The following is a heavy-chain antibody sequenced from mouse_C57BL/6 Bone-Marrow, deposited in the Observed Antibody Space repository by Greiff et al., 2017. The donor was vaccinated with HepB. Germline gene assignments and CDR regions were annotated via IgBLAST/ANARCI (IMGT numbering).Heavy chain of an antibody. CDR1: GFNIKDDY. D-gene: IGHD2-2*01. CDR2: IDPENGDT. Sequence: EVHLVESGAELVRPGASVKLSCTASGFNIKDDYMHWVKQRPEQGLEWIGWIDPENGDTEYASKFQGKATITADTSSNTAYLQLSSLTSEDTAVYYCTVRSTMVTFYWYFDVWGTGTTVTVSS. V-gene: IGHV14-4*01. CDR3: TVRSTMVTFYWYFDV. J-gene: IGHJ1*03.